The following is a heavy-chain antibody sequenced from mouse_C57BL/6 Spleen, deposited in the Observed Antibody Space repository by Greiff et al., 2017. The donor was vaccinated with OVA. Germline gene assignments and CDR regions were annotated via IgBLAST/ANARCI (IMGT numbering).Heavy chain of an antibody. D-gene: IGHD2-5*01. CDR1: GYTFTSYW. Sequence: QVQLQQPGAELVKPGASVKLSCKASGYTFTSYWMHWVKQRPGQGLEWIGMIHPNSGSTNYNEKFKSKATLTVDKSSSTAYMQLSSLTSEDSAVYYCARGPYYSNSFDYWGKGTTLTVAS. CDR2: IHPNSGST. CDR3: ARGPYYSNSFDY. J-gene: IGHJ2*01. V-gene: IGHV1-64*01.